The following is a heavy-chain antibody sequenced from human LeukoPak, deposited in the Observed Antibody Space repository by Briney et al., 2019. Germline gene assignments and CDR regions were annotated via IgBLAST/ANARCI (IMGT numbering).Heavy chain of an antibody. CDR3: ARGDSSGYYFDY. Sequence: GGPLRLSCAASGFTFDDYGMSWVRQAPGKGLEWVSGINWNGGSTGYADSVKGRFTISRDNAKNSLYLQMNSPRAEDTALYHCARGDSSGYYFDYWGQGTLVTVSS. CDR1: GFTFDDYG. V-gene: IGHV3-20*01. J-gene: IGHJ4*02. CDR2: INWNGGST. D-gene: IGHD3-22*01.